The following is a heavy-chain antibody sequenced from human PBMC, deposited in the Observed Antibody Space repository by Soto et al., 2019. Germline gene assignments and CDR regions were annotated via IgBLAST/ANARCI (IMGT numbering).Heavy chain of an antibody. V-gene: IGHV1-46*01. D-gene: IGHD4-17*01. Sequence: GASVKVSCKASGYTFTSYYMHWVRQAPGQGPEWMGIINPSGGSTSYAQKFQGRVTMTRDTSTSTVYMELSSLRSEDTAVYYCARECTTTVTTGSGMCYYYGMDVSGQGTTVTVSS. CDR2: INPSGGST. CDR1: GYTFTSYY. J-gene: IGHJ6*02. CDR3: ARECTTTVTTGSGMCYYYGMDV.